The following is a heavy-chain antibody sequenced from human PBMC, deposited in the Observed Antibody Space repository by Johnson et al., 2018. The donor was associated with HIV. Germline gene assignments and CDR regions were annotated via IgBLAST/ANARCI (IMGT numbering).Heavy chain of an antibody. CDR1: GFTFSSYA. V-gene: IGHV3-30-3*01. J-gene: IGHJ3*02. CDR3: ARDFKDSSSWYGAFDI. Sequence: QVQLVESGGGVVQPGRSLRLSCAASGFTFSSYAMHWVRQAPGKGLEWVAIIYYDGTNKYYADSVKGRFTISRDNSKNTLYLQMNSLRAEDTAVYYCARDFKDSSSWYGAFDIWGQGTMVTVSS. CDR2: IYYDGTNK. D-gene: IGHD6-13*01.